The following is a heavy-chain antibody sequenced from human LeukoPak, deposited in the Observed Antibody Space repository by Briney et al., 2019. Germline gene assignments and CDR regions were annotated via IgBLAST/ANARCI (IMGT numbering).Heavy chain of an antibody. Sequence: ASVKVSCKASGGTFSSYAISWVRQAPGQGLEWMGGIIPIFGTANYARKFQGRVTITADESTSTAYMELSSLRSEDTAVYYCARALRAYYYDSSGYSSNMDYWGQGTLVTVSS. CDR1: GGTFSSYA. CDR3: ARALRAYYYDSSGYSSNMDY. J-gene: IGHJ4*02. D-gene: IGHD3-22*01. V-gene: IGHV1-69*13. CDR2: IIPIFGTA.